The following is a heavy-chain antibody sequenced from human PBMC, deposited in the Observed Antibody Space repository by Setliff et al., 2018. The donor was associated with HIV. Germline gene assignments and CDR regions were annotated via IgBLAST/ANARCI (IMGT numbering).Heavy chain of an antibody. CDR2: ISAGGYT. D-gene: IGHD3-3*01. Sequence: NPSETLSLTCTVSGGSISIYYWSWIRQLPGEGLEWIGRISAGGYTYYNPSLQSRVTMSVDMSKNQFSLKLCSVTAADTAIYYCARDRSGTSYAGDDAFDIWGQGTMVTV. J-gene: IGHJ3*02. CDR3: ARDRSGTSYAGDDAFDI. V-gene: IGHV4-4*07. CDR1: GGSISIYY.